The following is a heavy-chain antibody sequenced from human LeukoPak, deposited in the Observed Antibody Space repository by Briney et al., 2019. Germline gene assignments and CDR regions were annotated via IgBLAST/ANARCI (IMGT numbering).Heavy chain of an antibody. CDR3: AKESLVAYDFWSGHRGGWFDP. D-gene: IGHD3-3*01. V-gene: IGHV3-23*01. Sequence: GGSLRLSCAASGFTFSSYSMSWVRQAPGKGLEWVSAISGSGGSTYYADSVKGRFTISRDNSKNTLYLQMNSLRAEDTAVYYCAKESLVAYDFWSGHRGGWFDPWGQGTLVTVSS. J-gene: IGHJ5*02. CDR2: ISGSGGST. CDR1: GFTFSSYS.